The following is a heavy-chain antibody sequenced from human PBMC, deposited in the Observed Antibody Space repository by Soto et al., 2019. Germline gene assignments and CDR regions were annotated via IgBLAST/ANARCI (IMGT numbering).Heavy chain of an antibody. J-gene: IGHJ6*02. Sequence: SETLSLTCAVYGGSFSGYYWSWIRQPPGKGLEWIGEINHSGSTNYNPSLKSRVTISVDTSKNQFSLKLSSVTAADTAVYYCARGPGYDFWSGYYSYGMDVWGQGTTVTVSS. CDR1: GGSFSGYY. CDR3: ARGPGYDFWSGYYSYGMDV. CDR2: INHSGST. V-gene: IGHV4-34*01. D-gene: IGHD3-3*01.